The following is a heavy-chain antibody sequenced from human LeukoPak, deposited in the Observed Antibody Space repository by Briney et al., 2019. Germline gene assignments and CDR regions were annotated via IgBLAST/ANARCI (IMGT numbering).Heavy chain of an antibody. V-gene: IGHV3-23*01. CDR1: GFTFSSYA. J-gene: IGHJ4*02. D-gene: IGHD3-16*02. Sequence: PGGSLRLSCAASGFTFSSYAMSWVRQAPGKGLEWVSAVSGSGGSTYYADSVKGRFTISRDNSKNTLYLQMNSLRAEDTAVYYCAKDLVTFGGVIVAFDYWGQGTLVTVSS. CDR3: AKDLVTFGGVIVAFDY. CDR2: VSGSGGST.